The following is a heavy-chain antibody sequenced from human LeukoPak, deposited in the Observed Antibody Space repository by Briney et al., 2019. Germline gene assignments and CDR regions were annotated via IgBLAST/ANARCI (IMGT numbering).Heavy chain of an antibody. CDR1: GFTFDDYA. D-gene: IGHD2-15*01. CDR3: AKDIGGSTG. J-gene: IGHJ3*01. Sequence: GGSLRLSCAAAGFTFDDYAMHWVRQARGKGLEWVPGISWNSGSIGYADSVKGRFTISRDKAKNYLYLQMNSLRAEDTALYYCAKDIGGSTGWGQGTMVTVSS. CDR2: ISWNSGSI. V-gene: IGHV3-9*01.